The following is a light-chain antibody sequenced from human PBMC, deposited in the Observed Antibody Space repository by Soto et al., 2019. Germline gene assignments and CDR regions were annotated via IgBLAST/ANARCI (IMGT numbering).Light chain of an antibody. V-gene: IGKV3-15*01. Sequence: EIVLTQSPATLCFSRGGGSTLSCRASQTIDNTLAWYQRKPGQAPRLLIYDASTRATGVPARFSGSGSGTDFTLTISSLQSEDFAVYYCQHYNYWPYTFGQGTKVDI. CDR2: DAS. CDR1: QTIDNT. J-gene: IGKJ2*01. CDR3: QHYNYWPYT.